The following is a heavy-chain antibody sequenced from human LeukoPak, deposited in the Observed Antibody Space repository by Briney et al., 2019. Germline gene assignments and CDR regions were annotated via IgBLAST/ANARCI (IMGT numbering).Heavy chain of an antibody. CDR3: ARDHQTNDY. Sequence: GAPVKVSCQASGYTFTSFCISWGRQAPGQGVEWMGWISAYNGNTNYAQKLQGRVTMTTDTSTSTAYMELRSLRSDDTAVYYCARDHQTNDYWGQGTLVTVSS. CDR1: GYTFTSFC. CDR2: ISAYNGNT. V-gene: IGHV1-18*01. J-gene: IGHJ4*02.